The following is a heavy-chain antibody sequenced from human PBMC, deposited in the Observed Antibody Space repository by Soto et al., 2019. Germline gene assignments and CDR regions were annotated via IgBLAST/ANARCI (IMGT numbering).Heavy chain of an antibody. J-gene: IGHJ3*02. Sequence: LSQTLLLTCAISGDSVPSNSAAWNWIRQSPSRGLEWLGRTYYRFTWYNDYAVSVKSRITINPDTSKNQFSLQLNSVTPEDTAVYYCARDRIPSYSSSWYRADAFDIWGQGTMVTVSS. CDR2: TYYRFTWYN. CDR1: GDSVPSNSAA. D-gene: IGHD6-13*01. V-gene: IGHV6-1*01. CDR3: ARDRIPSYSSSWYRADAFDI.